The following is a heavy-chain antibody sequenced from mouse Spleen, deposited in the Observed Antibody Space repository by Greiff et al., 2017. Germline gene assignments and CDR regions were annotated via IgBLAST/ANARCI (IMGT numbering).Heavy chain of an antibody. V-gene: IGHV5-9*01. J-gene: IGHJ3*01. CDR2: ISHGGDST. CDR1: GFTFSSYY. Sequence: EVMLVESGGGLVKLGGSLKLSCAASGFTFSSYYMSWVRQTPEKRLEWVATISHGGDSTYYPDSVKGRFTISRDNAKNTLYLQLRSLNSEDTAVYYFVRGDYDAWCAYWGQGTLVTGSA. CDR3: VRGDYDAWCAY. D-gene: IGHD2-4*01.